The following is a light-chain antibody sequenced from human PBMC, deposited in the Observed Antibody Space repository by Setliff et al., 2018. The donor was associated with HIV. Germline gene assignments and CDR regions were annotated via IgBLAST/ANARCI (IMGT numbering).Light chain of an antibody. J-gene: IGLJ1*01. CDR2: EVS. V-gene: IGLV2-8*01. CDR3: NAYAGSTPYV. CDR1: SSDIGGSNY. Sequence: QSALSQPPSASGSPGQSVTISCTGTSSDIGGSNYVSWYQQHPGKAPKVMIYEVSKRPSGVPDRFSGSKSGNTASLTVSGLQAEDEADYYCNAYAGSTPYVFGTGTKVTVL.